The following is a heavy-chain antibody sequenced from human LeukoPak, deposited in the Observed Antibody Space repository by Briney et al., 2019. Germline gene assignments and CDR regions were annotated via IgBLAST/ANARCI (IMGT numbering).Heavy chain of an antibody. D-gene: IGHD5-18*01. Sequence: PGGSLRLSCAVSGLTFGSSWMDWVRQAPGKGLEWVASINPEGSEKYSADSVKGRFTISRDNAKNSLYLQMDSLRVEDTAFYYCARDLAYSRLDYWGQGMLVTVSS. J-gene: IGHJ4*02. V-gene: IGHV3-7*01. CDR1: GLTFGSSW. CDR3: ARDLAYSRLDY. CDR2: INPEGSEK.